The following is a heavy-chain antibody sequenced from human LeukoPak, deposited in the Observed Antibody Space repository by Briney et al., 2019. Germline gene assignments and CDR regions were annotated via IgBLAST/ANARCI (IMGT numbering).Heavy chain of an antibody. CDR2: ISSSSSTI. CDR3: ARGEFYYGSGFDP. V-gene: IGHV3-48*01. CDR1: GFIFSSYS. Sequence: GGSLRLSCAASGFIFSSYSMNWVRQAPGKGLEWVSYISSSSSTIYYADSVKGRFTISRDNAKNSLYLQMNSLRAEDTAVYFCARGEFYYGSGFDPWGQGTLVTVSS. J-gene: IGHJ5*02. D-gene: IGHD3-10*01.